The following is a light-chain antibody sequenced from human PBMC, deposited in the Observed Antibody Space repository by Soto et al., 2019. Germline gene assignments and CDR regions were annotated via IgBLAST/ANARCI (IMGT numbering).Light chain of an antibody. J-gene: IGKJ1*01. Sequence: DIVMTQSPDSLAVSLGERATINCKSSQPVLNSSNNKNYLAWYQQKPGQPPQLLIYCASTREAGVPARFSGSGSETDFTLTISSLQAEAVAVYDCQQVHVSPWTFGQGTKVEIK. CDR2: CAS. CDR3: QQVHVSPWT. V-gene: IGKV4-1*01. CDR1: QPVLNSSNNKNY.